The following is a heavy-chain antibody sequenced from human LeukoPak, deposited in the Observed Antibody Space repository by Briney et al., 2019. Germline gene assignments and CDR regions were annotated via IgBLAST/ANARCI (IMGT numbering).Heavy chain of an antibody. V-gene: IGHV3-64*01. Sequence: GGSLRLSCAASGFTFSRYPMHWVRQAPGKGLEYVSAISSNGDSTYYANSVKGRFTISRDNSKNMVYLQMGSLRDEDMAVYYCAREGTSMVRGDIAFDYWGQGALVTVSS. D-gene: IGHD3-10*01. CDR3: AREGTSMVRGDIAFDY. J-gene: IGHJ4*02. CDR2: ISSNGDST. CDR1: GFTFSRYP.